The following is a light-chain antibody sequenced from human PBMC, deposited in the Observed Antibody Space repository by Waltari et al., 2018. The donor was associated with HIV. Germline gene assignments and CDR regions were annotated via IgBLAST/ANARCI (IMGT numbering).Light chain of an antibody. CDR1: SYNIGVGYQ. Sequence: QSVLTQPPSVSGAPGQRVTITCTGSSYNIGVGYQVHWYQQLPGTASKLLFYGNSNRPSGVPDRFSGSKSGTSASLAITGLQAEDEADYHCQSYDSSLSGYVFGTGT. J-gene: IGLJ1*01. V-gene: IGLV1-40*01. CDR3: QSYDSSLSGYV. CDR2: GNS.